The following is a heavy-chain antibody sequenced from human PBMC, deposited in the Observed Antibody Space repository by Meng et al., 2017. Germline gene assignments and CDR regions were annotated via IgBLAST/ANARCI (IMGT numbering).Heavy chain of an antibody. D-gene: IGHD5-12*01. CDR3: ARQWGYPIYGMDV. V-gene: IGHV5-51*01. J-gene: IGHJ6*02. CDR2: IYPGGSDT. CDR1: GYSFTSYW. Sequence: KVSCKGSGYSFTSYWIGWVRQMPGKGLEWMGIIYPGGSDTRYSPSFQGQVTISADKSISTAYLQWSSLKASDTAMYYCARQWGYPIYGMDVWGQGTTVTVSS.